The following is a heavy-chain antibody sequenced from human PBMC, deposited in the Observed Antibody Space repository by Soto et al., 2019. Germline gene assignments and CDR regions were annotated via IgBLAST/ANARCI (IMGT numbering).Heavy chain of an antibody. CDR1: GYTFTGYY. J-gene: IGHJ6*02. CDR2: INPNSGGT. Sequence: ASVKVSCKASGYTFTGYYMHWVRQAPGQGLEWMGWINPNSGGTNYAQKFQGWVTTTRDTSISTAYMELSRLRSDDTAVYYCARDGLCSGGSCYSPDTAMVHNYYYGMDVWGQGTTVTVSS. D-gene: IGHD2-15*01. CDR3: ARDGLCSGGSCYSPDTAMVHNYYYGMDV. V-gene: IGHV1-2*04.